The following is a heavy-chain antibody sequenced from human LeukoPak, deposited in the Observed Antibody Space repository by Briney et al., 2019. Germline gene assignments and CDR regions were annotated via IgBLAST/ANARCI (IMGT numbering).Heavy chain of an antibody. CDR1: GFTFSSYW. Sequence: GGSLRLSCAASGFTFSSYWMHWVRQAPGKGLVWVSRINSDGSSTSYADSVKGRFTISRDNSKNTLYLQMNSLRAEDTAVYYCAKSSKNLIFGVVIANWFDPWGQGTLVTVSS. CDR3: AKSSKNLIFGVVIANWFDP. D-gene: IGHD3-3*01. CDR2: INSDGSST. J-gene: IGHJ5*02. V-gene: IGHV3-74*01.